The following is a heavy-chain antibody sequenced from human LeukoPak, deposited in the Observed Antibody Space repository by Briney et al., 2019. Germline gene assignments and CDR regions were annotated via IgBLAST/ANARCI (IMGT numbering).Heavy chain of an antibody. V-gene: IGHV3-30*18. Sequence: PGRSLRLSCAASGFTFSSYGMHWVRQAPGKGLEWVAVISYDGSNKYYADSVKGRFTISRDNSKNTLYLQMNSLRAEDTAVYYCAKDGNYGDYVPGEHWGQGTLVTVSS. J-gene: IGHJ4*02. CDR1: GFTFSSYG. D-gene: IGHD4-17*01. CDR3: AKDGNYGDYVPGEH. CDR2: ISYDGSNK.